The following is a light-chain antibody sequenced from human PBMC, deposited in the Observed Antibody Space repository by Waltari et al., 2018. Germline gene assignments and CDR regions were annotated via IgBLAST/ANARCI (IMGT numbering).Light chain of an antibody. CDR3: SSYTSSSLVV. V-gene: IGLV2-14*01. J-gene: IGLJ2*01. Sequence: QSALTQPASVSGSPGQSLTISCTGTSSDVGGYTYVSWYQQHPGKAPKLMIYEVSNRPSGVSNRFSGSKSGNTASLTISGLQAEDEADYYCSSYTSSSLVVFGGGTKLTVL. CDR2: EVS. CDR1: SSDVGGYTY.